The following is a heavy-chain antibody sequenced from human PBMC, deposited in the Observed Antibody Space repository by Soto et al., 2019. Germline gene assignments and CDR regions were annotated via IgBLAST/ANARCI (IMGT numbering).Heavy chain of an antibody. D-gene: IGHD6-19*01. J-gene: IGHJ6*02. Sequence: PSETLSLTCTVSGGSISSYYWSWIRQPPGKGLEWIGYIYYSGSTNYNPSLKSRVTISVDTSKNQFSLKLSSVTAADTAVYYCAREPKSSSGWTWSYYGMDVWGQGTTVTVSS. CDR3: AREPKSSSGWTWSYYGMDV. V-gene: IGHV4-59*01. CDR1: GGSISSYY. CDR2: IYYSGST.